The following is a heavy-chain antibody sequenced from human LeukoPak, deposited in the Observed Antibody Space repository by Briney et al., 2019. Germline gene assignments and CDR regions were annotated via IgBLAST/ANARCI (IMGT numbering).Heavy chain of an antibody. CDR3: ARRTNYGAVRFDS. V-gene: IGHV4-39*01. D-gene: IGHD1/OR15-1a*01. CDR1: GGSISSSSYC. CDR2: IYYSGST. J-gene: IGHJ4*02. Sequence: PSETLSLTCTVSGGSISSSSYCWAWIRQPPGKGLEWIGDIYYSGSTHYNPSLKSRVTISVDTSKNQFSLKLSSVTAADTAVYYCARRTNYGAVRFDSWGQGTLVTVSS.